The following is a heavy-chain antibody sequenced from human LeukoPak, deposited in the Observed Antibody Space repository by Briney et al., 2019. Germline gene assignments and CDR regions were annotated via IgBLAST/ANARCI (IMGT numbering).Heavy chain of an antibody. V-gene: IGHV3-11*01. Sequence: TGGSLRLSCAASGFTFSDYYMSWIRQAPGKGLEWVSYISSSGSTIYYADSVKGRFTISRDNAKNSLYLQMNSLRAEDTAVYYCARVAPGGIRLPARQFDPWGQGTLVTVSS. CDR3: ARVAPGGIRLPARQFDP. D-gene: IGHD1-14*01. CDR2: ISSSGSTI. CDR1: GFTFSDYY. J-gene: IGHJ5*02.